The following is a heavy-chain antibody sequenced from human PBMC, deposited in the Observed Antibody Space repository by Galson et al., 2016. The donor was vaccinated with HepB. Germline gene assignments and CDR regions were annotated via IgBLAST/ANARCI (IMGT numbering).Heavy chain of an antibody. Sequence: SLRLSCAASGFTFSSYTMNWVRQAPGKGLEWVSSISSGSTYIYYADSVKGRFTISRDNANNSVFLQMNSLRAEDTAVYYCAREEGHIVVVTAGTLMMGVWGQGTTVTVSS. J-gene: IGHJ6*02. CDR3: AREEGHIVVVTAGTLMMGV. CDR1: GFTFSSYT. V-gene: IGHV3-21*01. D-gene: IGHD2-21*02. CDR2: ISSGSTYI.